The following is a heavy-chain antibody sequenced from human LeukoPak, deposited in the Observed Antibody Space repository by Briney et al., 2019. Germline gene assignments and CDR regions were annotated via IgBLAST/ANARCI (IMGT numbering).Heavy chain of an antibody. J-gene: IGHJ4*02. CDR3: ANIAIYYDSSLDY. V-gene: IGHV3-23*01. CDR2: ISGNGGTT. Sequence: GGTLRLSCAAAGFTFSSYAMSWVRQAPGKGLEWVSGISGNGGTTYHADSVKGRSTISRDNSKNTLYLHMDSLRSEAPAVYYCANIAIYYDSSLDYWGQGTLVIVSS. D-gene: IGHD3-22*01. CDR1: GFTFSSYA.